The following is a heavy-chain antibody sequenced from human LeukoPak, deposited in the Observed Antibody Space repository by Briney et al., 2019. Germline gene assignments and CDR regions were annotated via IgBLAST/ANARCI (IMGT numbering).Heavy chain of an antibody. Sequence: PETPCLTCSVSGITPFHWSWIRQTPGKGLEWIGHITFTGNTNYNPSLKSRVTISQGTSNNQFSLELKAVTAADTAVYYCAREGGAPGHTNEFDYWGQGILFTVPS. CDR3: AREGGAPGHTNEFDY. CDR1: GITPFH. V-gene: IGHV4-59*01. CDR2: ITFTGNT. D-gene: IGHD1-1*01. J-gene: IGHJ4*01.